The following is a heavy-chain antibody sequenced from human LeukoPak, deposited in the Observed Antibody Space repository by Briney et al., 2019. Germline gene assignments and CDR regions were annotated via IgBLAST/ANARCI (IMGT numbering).Heavy chain of an antibody. CDR1: GGSNSSGDYY. CDR3: ARGDNYVVAAIGAFDI. J-gene: IGHJ3*02. CDR2: IYYSGST. Sequence: SETLSLTCTVSGGSNSSGDYYWSWIRQPPGKGLEWIGYIYYSGSTYYNPSLKSRVTISVDTSKNQFSLKLSSVTAADTAVYYCARGDNYVVAAIGAFDIWGQGTMVTVSS. V-gene: IGHV4-30-4*01. D-gene: IGHD2-15*01.